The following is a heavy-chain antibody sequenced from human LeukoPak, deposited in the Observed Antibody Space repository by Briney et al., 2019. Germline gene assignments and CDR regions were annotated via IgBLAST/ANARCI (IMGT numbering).Heavy chain of an antibody. V-gene: IGHV3-30*02. J-gene: IGHJ4*02. CDR2: IRSDGTNK. CDR3: ASRNNYYDSSGYYRDFDY. CDR1: GFTFSNYG. D-gene: IGHD3-22*01. Sequence: PGGSLRLSCAAAGFTFSNYGMHWVRQAPGKGLEWVTFIRSDGTNKYYANSVKGRFTISRDNSKNTLYLQMNSLRPEGTAVYYCASRNNYYDSSGYYRDFDYWGQGTLVTVSS.